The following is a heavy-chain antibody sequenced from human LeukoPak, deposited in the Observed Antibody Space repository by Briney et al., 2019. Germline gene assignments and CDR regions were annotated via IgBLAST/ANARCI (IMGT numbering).Heavy chain of an antibody. CDR3: AKILGYCSSTSCSIYDAFDI. V-gene: IGHV3-23*01. CDR1: GFTFSSYA. Sequence: GGSLRLSCAASGFTFSSYAMSWVRQAPGKGLEWVSAISGSGGSTYYADSVKGRFTISRDNSKNTLYLQMNSLRAEDTAVYYCAKILGYCSSTSCSIYDAFDIWGQGTMVTVSS. D-gene: IGHD2-2*01. CDR2: ISGSGGST. J-gene: IGHJ3*02.